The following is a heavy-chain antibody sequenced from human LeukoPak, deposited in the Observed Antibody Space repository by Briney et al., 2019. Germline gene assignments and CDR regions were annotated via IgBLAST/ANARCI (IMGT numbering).Heavy chain of an antibody. CDR3: AKDQGKQWPNWYFDV. CDR1: GLTFSTYA. Sequence: GGSLRLSCAASGLTFSTYAMSWVRQAPGKGLEWVSTISGSGGSIYYADPVKGQLTISRDNSKNTLYLQMSSLRAEDTAVYYCAKDQGKQWPNWYFDVWGRGTLVTVSS. V-gene: IGHV3-23*01. D-gene: IGHD6-19*01. CDR2: ISGSGGSI. J-gene: IGHJ2*01.